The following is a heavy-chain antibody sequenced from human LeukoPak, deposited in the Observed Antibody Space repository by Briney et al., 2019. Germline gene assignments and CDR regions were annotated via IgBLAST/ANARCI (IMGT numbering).Heavy chain of an antibody. J-gene: IGHJ3*02. D-gene: IGHD3-22*01. Sequence: PGGSLRLSCAASGFTFSNYGMRWVRQAPGKGLEWVSYISSSGSSTYYADSVKGRFTISRDNSKNSLYLQMNSLRAEDTAVYYFARAHRLLPLPRSFDIWGQGTMVTASS. CDR1: GFTFSNYG. CDR3: ARAHRLLPLPRSFDI. V-gene: IGHV3-23*01. CDR2: ISSSGSST.